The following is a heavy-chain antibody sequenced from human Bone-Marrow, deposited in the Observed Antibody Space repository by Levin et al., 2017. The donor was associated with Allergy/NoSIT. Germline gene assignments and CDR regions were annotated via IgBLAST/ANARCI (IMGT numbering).Heavy chain of an antibody. Sequence: GESLKISCAASGFSVSDYGMSWVRQAPGKGLEWVSVISGSAANTYYADSVQGRFTISRDNSKNTVYLQMNSLRDEDTGVYHCAKGDAWNDGIFYWGQGTPVTVSS. D-gene: IGHD1-1*01. CDR2: ISGSAANT. J-gene: IGHJ4*02. CDR1: GFSVSDYG. V-gene: IGHV3-23*01. CDR3: AKGDAWNDGIFY.